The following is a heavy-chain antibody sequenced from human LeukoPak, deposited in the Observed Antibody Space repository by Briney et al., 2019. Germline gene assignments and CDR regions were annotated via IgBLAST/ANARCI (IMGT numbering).Heavy chain of an antibody. J-gene: IGHJ4*02. D-gene: IGHD3-10*01. CDR2: IYSGGST. CDR3: ASQSISMVRGVIQY. CDR1: GFTVSSNY. Sequence: GGSLRLSCAASGFTVSSNYMSWVRQAPGKGLECVSVIYSGGSTYYADSVKGRFTISRDNSRNTLYVQMNSLRAEDTAVYYCASQSISMVRGVIQYWGQGTLVTVSS. V-gene: IGHV3-53*01.